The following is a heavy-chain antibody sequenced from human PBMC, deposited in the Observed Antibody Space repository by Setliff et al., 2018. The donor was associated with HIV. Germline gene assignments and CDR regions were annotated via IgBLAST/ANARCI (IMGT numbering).Heavy chain of an antibody. V-gene: IGHV3-15*01. J-gene: IGHJ3*02. CDR1: GITFSDAW. CDR2: IKSRTDGGTT. Sequence: LRLSCAASGITFSDAWMSWVRQVPGKGLEWVGRIKSRTDGGTTDYGAPVKDRFTISRDDSKNMLYLQMNSLKTEDTAVYYCSRDAFDMWGQGTMVTVSS. CDR3: SRDAFDM.